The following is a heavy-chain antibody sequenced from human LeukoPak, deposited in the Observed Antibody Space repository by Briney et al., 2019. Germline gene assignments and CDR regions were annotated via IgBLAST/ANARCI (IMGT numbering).Heavy chain of an antibody. CDR1: GFTFGDYA. D-gene: IGHD6-19*01. CDR2: ISSKAFGETR. J-gene: IGHJ4*02. V-gene: IGHV3-49*04. Sequence: GGSLRLSCIVSGFTFGDYAMNWVRQAPGKGLEWIAFISSKAFGETREYAASVKGRFTISRDDSNSIAYLQMNGLKIEDTAVYYCSRAVAGRYFDYWGQGTLVTVPS. CDR3: SRAVAGRYFDY.